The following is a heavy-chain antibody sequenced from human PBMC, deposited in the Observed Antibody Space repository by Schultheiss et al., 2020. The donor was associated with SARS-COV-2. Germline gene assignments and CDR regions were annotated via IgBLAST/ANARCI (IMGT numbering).Heavy chain of an antibody. CDR1: GFTFSCYA. CDR2: ISYNGSNK. V-gene: IGHV3-30*04. J-gene: IGHJ6*02. CDR3: AREGVTTGYYYGMDV. Sequence: GGSLRLSCVASGFTFSCYAMHWVRQAPGKGLEWVAVISYNGSNKYYADSVKGRFTISRDNSKNTLYVQMNSLRAEDTAVYYCAREGVTTGYYYGMDVWGQGSTVTVSS. D-gene: IGHD4-17*01.